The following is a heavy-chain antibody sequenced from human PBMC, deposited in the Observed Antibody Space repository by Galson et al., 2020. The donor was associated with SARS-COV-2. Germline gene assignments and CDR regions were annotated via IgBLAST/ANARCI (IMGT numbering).Heavy chain of an antibody. Sequence: GESLKISCKGSGYTFTSYWIVWVRQMPGEGLEWMGMIFPADSDTKYSPPFQGQVTISADWSLNTAYLEWDSLQKSDGAIYYCARLRGGGHPASWYGFDYWGQGTLVTVPS. CDR3: ARLRGGGHPASWYGFDY. CDR1: GYTFTSYW. V-gene: IGHV5-51*01. D-gene: IGHD6-13*01. J-gene: IGHJ4*02. CDR2: IFPADSDT.